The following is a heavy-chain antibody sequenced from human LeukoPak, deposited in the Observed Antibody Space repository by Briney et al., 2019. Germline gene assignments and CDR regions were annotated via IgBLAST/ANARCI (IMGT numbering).Heavy chain of an antibody. CDR3: ARLSGGGYSSSCFDY. Sequence: PSETLSLTCTVSGGSISSSSYYWGWIRQPPGKGLEWIGSIYYSGSTYYNPSLKSRVAISVDTSKNQFSLKLSSVTAADTAVYYCARLSGGGYSSSCFDYWGQGTLVTVSS. CDR2: IYYSGST. J-gene: IGHJ4*02. D-gene: IGHD6-13*01. CDR1: GGSISSSSYY. V-gene: IGHV4-39*01.